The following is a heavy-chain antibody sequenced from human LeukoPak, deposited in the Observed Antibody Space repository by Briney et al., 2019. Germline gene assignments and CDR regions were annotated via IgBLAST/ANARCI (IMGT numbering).Heavy chain of an antibody. D-gene: IGHD3-22*01. J-gene: IGHJ4*02. V-gene: IGHV4-39*07. CDR2: IYHTGST. CDR3: ARRSDSSGYPLFDY. Sequence: SETLSLTCTVSGVSISSSNSYWGWIRQPPGKGLEWIGNIYHTGSTYYTPSLKSRVTISVDTSKNQFSLKLSSVTAADTAVYYCARRSDSSGYPLFDYWGQGTLVTVSS. CDR1: GVSISSSNSY.